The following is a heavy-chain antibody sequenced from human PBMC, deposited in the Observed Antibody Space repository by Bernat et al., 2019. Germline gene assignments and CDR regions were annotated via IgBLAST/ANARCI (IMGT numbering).Heavy chain of an antibody. Sequence: QVQLVESGGGVVQPGRSLRLSCAASGFTSSSYAMHWVRQAPGKGLEWVAVISYDGSNKYYADSVKGRFTISRDNSKNTLYLQMNSLRAEDTAVYYCARDEYGLGSSWYDYWGQGTLVTVSS. J-gene: IGHJ4*02. D-gene: IGHD6-13*01. CDR3: ARDEYGLGSSWYDY. V-gene: IGHV3-30-3*01. CDR1: GFTSSSYA. CDR2: ISYDGSNK.